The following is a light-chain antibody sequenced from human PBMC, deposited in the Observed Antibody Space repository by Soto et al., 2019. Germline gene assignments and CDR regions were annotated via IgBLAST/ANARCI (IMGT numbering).Light chain of an antibody. J-gene: IGLJ3*02. CDR1: NSDVGSYNL. Sequence: QSALTQPASVSGSPGQSITISCTGTNSDVGSYNLVSWYQHHPGKAPKLMVYEGSRRPSGVSNRFSGSKSGNTASLTISGLQAEDEANYYCSSYTITSAYWVFGGGTKVTVL. V-gene: IGLV2-14*02. CDR2: EGS. CDR3: SSYTITSAYWV.